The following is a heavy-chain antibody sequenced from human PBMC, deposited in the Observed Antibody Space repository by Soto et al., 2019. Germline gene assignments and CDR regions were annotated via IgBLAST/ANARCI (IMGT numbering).Heavy chain of an antibody. Sequence: QVQLQESGPGLVKPSETLSLTCTVSGGSISSYYWSWIRQPPGKGLEWLGYIYYTGRTHYNPSLKSRVTIAVDTSKNQCSLKLSSVTAADTAVYYCARGSRYSYGYDVHYYYYMDVWGKGTTVTVSS. CDR2: IYYTGRT. V-gene: IGHV4-59*01. CDR3: ARGSRYSYGYDVHYYYYMDV. J-gene: IGHJ6*03. D-gene: IGHD5-18*01. CDR1: GGSISSYY.